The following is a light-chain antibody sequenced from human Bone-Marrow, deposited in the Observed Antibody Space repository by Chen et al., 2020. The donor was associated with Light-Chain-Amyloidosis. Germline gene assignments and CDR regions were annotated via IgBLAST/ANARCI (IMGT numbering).Light chain of an antibody. V-gene: IGKV1-33*01. CDR3: QLYDNLLLT. CDR2: DAS. Sequence: DIQMTHSPSSLSASVGDRVTLTCQASQDISNYLNGYQQKPGKAPKLLIYDASNLETVVPSRFSGSGSGTDFTFTISSLQPEDIATYYCQLYDNLLLTFSGGTKVEIK. J-gene: IGKJ4*01. CDR1: QDISNY.